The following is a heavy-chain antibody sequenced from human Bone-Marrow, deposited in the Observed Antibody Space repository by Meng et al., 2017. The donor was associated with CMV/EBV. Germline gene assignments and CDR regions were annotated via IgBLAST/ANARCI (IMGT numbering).Heavy chain of an antibody. V-gene: IGHV3-74*01. CDR3: ARENYDFWSGYFWAGSSKNWFDP. D-gene: IGHD3-3*01. Sequence: MHWVRQARGKGLVWVARINSDGSSTRDADSVKGRFTISRDDAENTLYLQMNSLRAEDTAVYYCARENYDFWSGYFWAGSSKNWFDPWGQGTLVTVSS. J-gene: IGHJ5*02. CDR2: INSDGSST.